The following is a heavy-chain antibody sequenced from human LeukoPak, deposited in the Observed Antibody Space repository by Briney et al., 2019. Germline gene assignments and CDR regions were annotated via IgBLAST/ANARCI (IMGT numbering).Heavy chain of an antibody. V-gene: IGHV4-39*07. CDR2: IYYSGST. CDR1: GGSISSSSYY. J-gene: IGHJ5*02. CDR3: AREGFGELLSLYNWFDP. Sequence: PSETLSFTCTVSGGSISSSSYYWGWIRQPPGKGLEWIGSIYYSGSTYYNPSLKSRVTISVDTSKNQFSLKLSSVTAADTAVYYCAREGFGELLSLYNWFDPWGQGTLVTVSS. D-gene: IGHD3-10*01.